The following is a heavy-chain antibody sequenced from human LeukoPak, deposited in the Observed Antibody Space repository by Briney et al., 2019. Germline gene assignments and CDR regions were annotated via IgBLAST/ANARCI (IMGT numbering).Heavy chain of an antibody. Sequence: GGSLRLSCAASGFTFSSYEMNWVRQAPGKGLEWVSYISSSGSTIYYADSVKGRFTISRDNAKNSLYLQMNSLRAEDTAVYYCARESIVVVNDAFDIWGQGTMVTVSS. D-gene: IGHD3-22*01. CDR2: ISSSGSTI. CDR1: GFTFSSYE. CDR3: ARESIVVVNDAFDI. V-gene: IGHV3-48*03. J-gene: IGHJ3*02.